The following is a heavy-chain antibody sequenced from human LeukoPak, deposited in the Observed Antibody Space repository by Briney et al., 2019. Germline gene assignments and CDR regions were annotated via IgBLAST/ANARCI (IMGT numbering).Heavy chain of an antibody. CDR3: ARSESGGIAAAGPLDY. V-gene: IGHV1-69*05. CDR2: IIPIFGTA. J-gene: IGHJ4*02. CDR1: GGTFSSYA. D-gene: IGHD6-13*01. Sequence: SVKVSCKASGGTFSSYAISWVRQAPGQGLEWMGGIIPIFGTANYAQKFQGRVTITTDESTSTAYMELSSLRSEDTAVYYCARSESGGIAAAGPLDYWGQGTLVTVSS.